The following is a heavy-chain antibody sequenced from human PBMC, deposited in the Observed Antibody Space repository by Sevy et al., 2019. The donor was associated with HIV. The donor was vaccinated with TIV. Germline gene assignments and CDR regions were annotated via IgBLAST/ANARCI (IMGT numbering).Heavy chain of an antibody. D-gene: IGHD6-13*01. V-gene: IGHV3-7*01. CDR3: ARAIALADSY. J-gene: IGHJ4*02. Sequence: GGSVRLSCAASGFTFSIYWMTWVRQAPGKGLEWVANIKPDGSKKYYVDSVKGRFTISRDNAENSLYLQMNSLRAEDTAVYYCARAIALADSYWGQGTQVTVSS. CDR2: IKPDGSKK. CDR1: GFTFSIYW.